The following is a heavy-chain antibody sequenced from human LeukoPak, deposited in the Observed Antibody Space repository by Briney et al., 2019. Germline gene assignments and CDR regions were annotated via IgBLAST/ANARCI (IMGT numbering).Heavy chain of an antibody. J-gene: IGHJ6*02. CDR3: ARGQTSYYHYYGLVV. CDR2: MSPNSGNT. CDR1: GYTFTSYD. V-gene: IGHV1-8*01. Sequence: GASVKVSCKASGYTFTSYDINWVRQAPGQGLEWMGWMSPNSGNTGYAQKFQGRVTMTRDTSITTAYMELSSLRSEDTAVYYCARGQTSYYHYYGLVVWGQGTTVTVSS.